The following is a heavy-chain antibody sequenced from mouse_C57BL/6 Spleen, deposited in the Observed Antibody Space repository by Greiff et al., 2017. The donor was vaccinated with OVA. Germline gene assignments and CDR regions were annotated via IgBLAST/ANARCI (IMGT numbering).Heavy chain of an antibody. CDR2: IYTGGGST. CDR3: ARTLYGSDWYCDV. J-gene: IGHJ1*03. Sequence: QVQLQQPGAELVKPGASVTMSCKASGYTFTSYWITWVKQRPGQGLEWLGAIYTGGGSTYYPEKFKSTGTMTVDTASSTAYMQISSLTSEDSAVYYCARTLYGSDWYCDVWGKGTTVTVSS. D-gene: IGHD1-1*01. CDR1: GYTFTSYW. V-gene: IGHV1-55*01.